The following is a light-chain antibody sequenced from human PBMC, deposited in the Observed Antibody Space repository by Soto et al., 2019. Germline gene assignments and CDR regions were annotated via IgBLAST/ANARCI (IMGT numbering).Light chain of an antibody. CDR2: ASS. CDR3: QQDGSSLT. CDR1: QSVSSNL. J-gene: IGKJ4*01. Sequence: DIVLTQSPGTLSLSPGERATLSCKASQSVSSNLLAWYQQKPGHPPRLFIYASSSRTTGTPDRFSGSGAATDIIITISRLQYEAFAVYCCQQDGSSLTFGGGTKVEIK. V-gene: IGKV3-20*01.